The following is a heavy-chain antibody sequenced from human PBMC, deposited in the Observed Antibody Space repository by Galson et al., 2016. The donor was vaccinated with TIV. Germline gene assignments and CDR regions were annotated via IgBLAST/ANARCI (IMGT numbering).Heavy chain of an antibody. CDR3: ARALGTSTNTAYFYYYGLDV. J-gene: IGHJ6*02. CDR1: GGTFSSYA. D-gene: IGHD2-2*01. V-gene: IGHV1-69*13. CDR2: IIPIFGMT. Sequence: SVKVSCKASGGTFSSYAISWVRQAPGQGLEWMGGIIPIFGMTNYAQKFQGRVTITADESTSTIYMELSNLRSADTADYFCARALGTSTNTAYFYYYGLDVCGQGTTVTVSS.